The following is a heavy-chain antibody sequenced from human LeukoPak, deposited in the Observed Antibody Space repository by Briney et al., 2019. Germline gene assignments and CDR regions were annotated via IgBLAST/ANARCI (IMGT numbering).Heavy chain of an antibody. CDR3: ARLGSYHDF. CDR1: GASISNYY. J-gene: IGHJ4*02. V-gene: IGHV4-4*09. D-gene: IGHD1-26*01. CDR2: IHSSGGS. Sequence: SETLSLTCTVSGASISNYYWSWIRQTPEKGLEWMGHIHSSGGSSYYPSLKSRLTLSIGTSRNQLSLKLPSVTAADTAVYFCARLGSYHDFWGQGALVTVSS.